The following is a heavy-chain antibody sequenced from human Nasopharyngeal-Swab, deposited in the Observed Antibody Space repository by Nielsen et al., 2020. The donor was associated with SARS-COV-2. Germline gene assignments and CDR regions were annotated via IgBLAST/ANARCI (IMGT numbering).Heavy chain of an antibody. CDR2: SRSKANSYAT. Sequence: GESLKISCAASGFTFSGSAMHWVRQASGKGLEWVGRSRSKANSYATAYAASVKGRFTISRDDSKNTAYLQMNSLKTEDTAVYYCTRRAESGDDAFDIWGQGTMVTVSS. V-gene: IGHV3-73*01. CDR3: TRRAESGDDAFDI. D-gene: IGHD3-10*01. J-gene: IGHJ3*02. CDR1: GFTFSGSA.